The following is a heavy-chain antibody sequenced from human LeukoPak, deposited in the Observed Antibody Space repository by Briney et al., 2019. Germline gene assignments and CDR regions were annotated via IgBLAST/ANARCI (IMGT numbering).Heavy chain of an antibody. D-gene: IGHD1-26*01. Sequence: PSQTLSLTCTVSGGSISSGGYYWSWIRQPPGKGLEWIGYIYHSGSTYYNPSLKSRVTISVDRSKNQFSLKLSSVTAADTAVYYCARQIYSGSYGGWFDPWGQGTLVTVSS. J-gene: IGHJ5*02. CDR1: GGSISSGGYY. CDR3: ARQIYSGSYGGWFDP. CDR2: IYHSGST. V-gene: IGHV4-30-2*01.